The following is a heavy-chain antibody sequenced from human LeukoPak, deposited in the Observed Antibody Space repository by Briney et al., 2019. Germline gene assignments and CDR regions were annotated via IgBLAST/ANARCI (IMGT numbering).Heavy chain of an antibody. V-gene: IGHV1-69*02. Sequence: SVKVSCKASGGTFSSYTISWARQAPGQGLEWMGRIIPILGIANYAQKFQGRVTITADKSTSTAYMELSSLRSEDTAVYYCASRYCSSTSCYGTLDYWGQGTLVTVSS. D-gene: IGHD2-2*01. CDR1: GGTFSSYT. J-gene: IGHJ4*02. CDR2: IIPILGIA. CDR3: ASRYCSSTSCYGTLDY.